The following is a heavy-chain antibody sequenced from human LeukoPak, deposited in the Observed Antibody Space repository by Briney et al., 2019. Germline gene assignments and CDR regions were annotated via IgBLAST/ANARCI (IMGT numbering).Heavy chain of an antibody. CDR3: AKDTEPYYGSGIGFDY. CDR2: ISSSGNII. V-gene: IGHV3-11*01. J-gene: IGHJ4*02. D-gene: IGHD3-10*01. CDR1: GVTFSDYY. Sequence: PGGSLRLSCAAPGVTFSDYYMSSVRQAPGEGLGWGSYISSSGNIIYYAHSLKGGFTLSTDKTKKSLYLQIKTLRAEYTALYYWAKDTEPYYGSGIGFDYWGQGTLVTVSS.